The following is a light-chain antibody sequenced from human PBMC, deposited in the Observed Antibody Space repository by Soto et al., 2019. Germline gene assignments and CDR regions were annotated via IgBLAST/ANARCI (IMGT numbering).Light chain of an antibody. Sequence: DIQMTQSPSTLSASVGDRVTISCRASQSISSWLAWYQQKPGKAPKLLIYEASRLEGGVPSRFSGSGSGTELNITFRRLQPDDSATYYCQQYDSYPLTFGGGTKVEIK. CDR3: QQYDSYPLT. J-gene: IGKJ4*02. CDR1: QSISSW. CDR2: EAS. V-gene: IGKV1-5*03.